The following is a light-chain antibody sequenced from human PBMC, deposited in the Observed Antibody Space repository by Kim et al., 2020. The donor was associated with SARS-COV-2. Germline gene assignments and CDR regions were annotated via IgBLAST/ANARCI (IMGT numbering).Light chain of an antibody. V-gene: IGLV2-14*03. Sequence: QSALTQPASVSGSPGQSITISCTGTSSDVGTYDYVSWYQQHPGKAPKLIIYDVNKRPSGVSNRFSGSKSGNTASLTISGLQAEDEADYYCSSYRSDSTLLFGGGTQLTVL. J-gene: IGLJ2*01. CDR1: SSDVGTYDY. CDR2: DVN. CDR3: SSYRSDSTLL.